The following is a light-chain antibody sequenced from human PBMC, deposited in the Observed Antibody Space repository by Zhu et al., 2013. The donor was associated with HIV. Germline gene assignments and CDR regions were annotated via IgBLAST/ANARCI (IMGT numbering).Light chain of an antibody. Sequence: DIQLTQSPSFLSASVGDRVTITCRASQGIANHLGWYQQRPGKAPKRLIYLASTLQSGVPSRFSGSGSGTDFTLTISSLQPEDFGTYYCLQSNSYPRTFGQGTRLEIK. CDR3: LQSNSYPRT. CDR1: QGIANH. J-gene: IGKJ2*02. CDR2: LAS. V-gene: IGKV1-17*01.